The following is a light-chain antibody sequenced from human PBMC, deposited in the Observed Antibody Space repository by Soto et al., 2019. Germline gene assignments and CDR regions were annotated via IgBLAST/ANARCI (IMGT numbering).Light chain of an antibody. J-gene: IGKJ5*01. V-gene: IGKV1-33*01. CDR3: QPYDNSPIT. CDR1: HDIKHY. Sequence: IHITHSRSSLSSSVLYRVSITCQARHDIKHYLNWYQQKPGKAPNLLIYDTSVLETGVPSRFSGSGSGTDFTFTISSLQPDDIATYSCQPYDNSPITFGQGTRLEIK. CDR2: DTS.